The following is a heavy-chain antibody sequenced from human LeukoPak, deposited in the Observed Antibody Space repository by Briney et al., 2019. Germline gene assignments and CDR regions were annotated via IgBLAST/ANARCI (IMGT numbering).Heavy chain of an antibody. CDR2: INPNSGGT. Sequence: GASVKVSCKASGYTFTGYYMHWVRQAPGQGLEWMGWINPNSGGTNYAQKFQGRVTMTRDTSISTAYMELSRLRSDDTAVYYCARRSPEPYYYYGMDVWGQGTTVTVS. CDR3: ARRSPEPYYYYGMDV. J-gene: IGHJ6*02. D-gene: IGHD1-14*01. CDR1: GYTFTGYY. V-gene: IGHV1-2*02.